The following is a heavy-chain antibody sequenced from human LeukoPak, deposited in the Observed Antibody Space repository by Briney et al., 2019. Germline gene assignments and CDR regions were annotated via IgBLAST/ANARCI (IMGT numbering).Heavy chain of an antibody. V-gene: IGHV4-39*01. J-gene: IGHJ4*02. D-gene: IGHD3-16*01. Sequence: PSETLSLTCTVSGVSISSSSYYWGWIRQPPGKGLEWVGSIYYTGSTYCNPSLKSRVTISVDTSKNQLSLKLSSVTAAETAVYYCARQSLRRPSFDYWGQGTLVTVPS. CDR3: ARQSLRRPSFDY. CDR2: IYYTGST. CDR1: GVSISSSSYY.